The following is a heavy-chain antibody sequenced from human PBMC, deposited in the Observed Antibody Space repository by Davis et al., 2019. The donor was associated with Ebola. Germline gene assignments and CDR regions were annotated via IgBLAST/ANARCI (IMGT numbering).Heavy chain of an antibody. CDR3: SSRLSPMVRGIQRLRAYNWFDP. J-gene: IGHJ5*02. CDR1: GGSISSSNYY. D-gene: IGHD3-10*01. CDR2: MSYSEST. V-gene: IGHV4-39*01. Sequence: PSETLSLTCTVSGGSISSSNYYWGWIRQPPGKGLEWIGTMSYSESTYYSPSLKSRVTISVDTAKNQFSLKLSSVTAADTAVYYCSSRLSPMVRGIQRLRAYNWFDPWGQGTLVIVSS.